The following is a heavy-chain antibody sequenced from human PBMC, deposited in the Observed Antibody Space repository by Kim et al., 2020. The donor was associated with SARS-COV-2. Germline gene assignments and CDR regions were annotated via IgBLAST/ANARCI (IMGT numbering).Heavy chain of an antibody. CDR2: ISYDGSNK. CDR1: GFTFSSYA. V-gene: IGHV3-30*04. D-gene: IGHD4-17*01. CDR3: ARGGSDYGDYGVHYGMDV. J-gene: IGHJ6*02. Sequence: GGSLRLSCAASGFTFSSYAMHWVRQAPGKGLEWVAVISYDGSNKYYADSVKGRFTISRDNSKNTLYLQMNSLRAEDTAVYYCARGGSDYGDYGVHYGMDVWGQGTTVTVSS.